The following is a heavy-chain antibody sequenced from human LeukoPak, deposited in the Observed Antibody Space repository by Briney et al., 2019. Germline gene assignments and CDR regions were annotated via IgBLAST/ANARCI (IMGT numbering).Heavy chain of an antibody. CDR1: GGSISSSSYY. D-gene: IGHD6-19*01. Sequence: SETLSLTCSVSGGSISSSSYYWGWIRQPPGKGLEWIGSIYYSGNTYNNPSLKSRVTISVDTSKNQLSLKLTSVTAADTAVYYCARGVGDSSGWYGNFDYWGQGTLVTVSS. J-gene: IGHJ4*02. V-gene: IGHV4-39*07. CDR3: ARGVGDSSGWYGNFDY. CDR2: IYYSGNT.